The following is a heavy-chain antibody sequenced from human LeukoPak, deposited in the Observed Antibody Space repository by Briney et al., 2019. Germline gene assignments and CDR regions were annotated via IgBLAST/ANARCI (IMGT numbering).Heavy chain of an antibody. D-gene: IGHD3-3*01. V-gene: IGHV3-7*03. CDR1: GFTFGKYW. CDR3: ARDQYDTWSRRGNFDS. Sequence: GGSLRLSCVASGFTFGKYWKSWVRKAPGKGLEWVANIKLDGSEKNSVDSVKGRFTISRDNTKNSLYLQMNSLRAEDTAVFYCARDQYDTWSRRGNFDSWGQGTLVIVSS. CDR2: IKLDGSEK. J-gene: IGHJ4*02.